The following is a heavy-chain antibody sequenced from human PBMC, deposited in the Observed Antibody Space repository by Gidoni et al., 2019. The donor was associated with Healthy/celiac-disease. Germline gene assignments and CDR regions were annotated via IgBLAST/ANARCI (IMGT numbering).Heavy chain of an antibody. CDR2: IIPIFGIA. V-gene: IGHV1-69*04. J-gene: IGHJ4*02. CDR3: ARLCGYSYGYEFDY. Sequence: QVQLVQSGAEVKKPGSAVKVSCKASGGTVGSYAISWVRQAPGQVLEWMGRIIPIFGIANYAQKFQGRVTITADNSTSTAYMELSSLRSEDTAVYYCARLCGYSYGYEFDYWGQGTLVTVSS. D-gene: IGHD5-18*01. CDR1: GGTVGSYA.